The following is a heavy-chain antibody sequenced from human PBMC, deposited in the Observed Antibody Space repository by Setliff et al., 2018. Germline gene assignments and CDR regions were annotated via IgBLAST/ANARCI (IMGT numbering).Heavy chain of an antibody. CDR3: ARVQGAVGAVMIPLDL. Sequence: GASVKVSCKASGYTFTNYALNWVRQAPGQAPEWLGMINTYSGQPTYAQAFGGRFVFSLDTSANTAYLEINSLKSDDTATYYCARVQGAVGAVMIPLDLWGQGTLVTSPQ. J-gene: IGHJ5*02. D-gene: IGHD2-21*01. CDR1: GYTFTNYA. CDR2: INTYSGQP. V-gene: IGHV7-4-1*02.